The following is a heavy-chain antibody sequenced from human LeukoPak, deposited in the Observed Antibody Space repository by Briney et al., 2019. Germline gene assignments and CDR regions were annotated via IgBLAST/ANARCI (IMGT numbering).Heavy chain of an antibody. CDR3: ARAGGANYYYYYYMDV. Sequence: PGGSLRLSCAASGFTFSSYSMNWVRQAPGKGLEWVSSISSSSSYIYYADSVKGRFTISRDNAKNSLYLQMNSLRAEDTAVYYCARAGGANYYYYYYMDVWGKGTTVTVSS. J-gene: IGHJ6*03. D-gene: IGHD2-21*01. CDR2: ISSSSSYI. CDR1: GFTFSSYS. V-gene: IGHV3-21*01.